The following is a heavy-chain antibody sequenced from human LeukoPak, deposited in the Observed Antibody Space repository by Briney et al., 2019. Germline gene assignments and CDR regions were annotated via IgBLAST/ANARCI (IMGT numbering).Heavy chain of an antibody. CDR3: ARAMIVEEGFDY. Sequence: SETLSLTCTVSGGSISSYYWSWIRQPPGKGLEWIGYIYYSGSTNYNPSPKSRVTISVDTSKNQFSLKLSSVTAADTAVYYCARAMIVEEGFDYWGQGTLVTVSS. CDR2: IYYSGST. J-gene: IGHJ4*02. D-gene: IGHD3-22*01. V-gene: IGHV4-59*01. CDR1: GGSISSYY.